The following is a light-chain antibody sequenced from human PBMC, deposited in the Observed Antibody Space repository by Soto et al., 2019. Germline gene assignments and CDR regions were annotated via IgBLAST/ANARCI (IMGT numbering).Light chain of an antibody. V-gene: IGKV1-6*01. CDR3: LQAYNSPYT. Sequence: AIRMTQSPSSLSASVGDTVAITCRASQAIRNDLGWYQQKPGKAPKLLIYAASSLLSGVPARFGGSGSGTEFALTISSLQPEDFAHYFCLQAYNSPYTFGQGTKLEIK. CDR1: QAIRND. CDR2: AAS. J-gene: IGKJ2*01.